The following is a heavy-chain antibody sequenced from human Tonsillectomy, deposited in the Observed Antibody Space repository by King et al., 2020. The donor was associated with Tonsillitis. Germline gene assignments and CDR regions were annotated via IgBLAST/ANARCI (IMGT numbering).Heavy chain of an antibody. CDR3: TRATWGSSGQSALFDD. J-gene: IGHJ4*02. D-gene: IGHD6-19*01. CDR1: GITLSSSW. V-gene: IGHV3-74*02. Sequence: QLVQSGGGLVQPGGSLRLSCAASGITLSSSWIHWVRQAPGKGLVWVARITSDGTRTSYADSVKGRFTISRDLAKNTLYLQMNSLRVEDTAVYYCTRATWGSSGQSALFDDWGQGTLVTVSS. CDR2: ITSDGTRT.